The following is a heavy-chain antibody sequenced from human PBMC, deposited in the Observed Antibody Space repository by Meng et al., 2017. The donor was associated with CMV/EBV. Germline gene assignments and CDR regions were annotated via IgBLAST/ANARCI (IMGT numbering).Heavy chain of an antibody. CDR3: TRLGYCSSTSCSPVY. J-gene: IGHJ4*02. Sequence: LTFSGSAMHWVRQASGKGLEWVGRIRSKANSYATAYAASVKGRFTISRDDSKNTAYLQMNSLKTEDTAVYYCTRLGYCSSTSCSPVYWGQGTLVTVSS. CDR2: IRSKANSYAT. CDR1: LTFSGSA. V-gene: IGHV3-73*01. D-gene: IGHD2-2*01.